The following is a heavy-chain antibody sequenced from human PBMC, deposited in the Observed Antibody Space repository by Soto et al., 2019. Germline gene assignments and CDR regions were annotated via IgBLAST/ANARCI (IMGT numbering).Heavy chain of an antibody. D-gene: IGHD4-17*01. CDR3: ATQTTVVTPFDY. J-gene: IGHJ4*01. V-gene: IGHV4-31*03. Sequence: TLCVTCPVPGASISSGGYYWSWIRQHPGKGLEWIGYIYYSGSTYYNPSLKSRVTISVDTSKNQFSLKLSSVTAADTAVYYCATQTTVVTPFDYWGHGTQVTVYS. CDR2: IYYSGST. CDR1: GASISSGGYY.